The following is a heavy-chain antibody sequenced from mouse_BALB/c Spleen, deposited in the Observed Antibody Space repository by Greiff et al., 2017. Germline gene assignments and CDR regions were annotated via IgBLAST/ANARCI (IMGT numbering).Heavy chain of an antibody. V-gene: IGHV14-1*02. Sequence: EVQLHQSGAELVRPGALVKLSCKASGFNIKDYYMHWVKQRPEQGLEWIGWIDPENGNTIYDPKFQGKASITADTSSNTAYLQLSSLTSEDTAVYYCAPIYYDYGPFAYWGQGTLVTVSA. CDR3: APIYYDYGPFAY. D-gene: IGHD2-4*01. CDR2: IDPENGNT. J-gene: IGHJ3*01. CDR1: GFNIKDYY.